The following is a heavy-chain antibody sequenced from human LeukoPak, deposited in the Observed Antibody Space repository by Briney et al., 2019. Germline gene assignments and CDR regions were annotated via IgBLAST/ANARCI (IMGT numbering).Heavy chain of an antibody. D-gene: IGHD6-19*01. CDR1: GYSFTGYY. V-gene: IGHV1-2*02. J-gene: IGHJ5*02. CDR2: INPNTGGT. CDR3: ARDYIAVAVLGPDVTWFDP. Sequence: APVKVSCKASGYSFTGYYMHWVRQAPGQRLEWMGWINPNTGGTNYAQKFKGRVTMTRDTSISTAYMELSSLRSDDTAVYYCARDYIAVAVLGPDVTWFDPWGQGTLVTVSS.